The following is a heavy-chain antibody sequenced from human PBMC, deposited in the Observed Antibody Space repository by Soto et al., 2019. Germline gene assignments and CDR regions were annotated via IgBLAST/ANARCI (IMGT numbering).Heavy chain of an antibody. V-gene: IGHV1-69*04. CDR2: IIPILGIA. CDR3: AEVPRFRSGTDNWFDP. J-gene: IGHJ5*02. Sequence: FPVKGSCKASGCTFSGDAISWVRQAPGQGLEWMGRIIPILGIANYAQKFQGRVTITADKSTSTAYMELSSLRSEDTAVYYCAEVPRFRSGTDNWFDPWGQGTLVTVSS. CDR1: GCTFSGDA. D-gene: IGHD3-3*01.